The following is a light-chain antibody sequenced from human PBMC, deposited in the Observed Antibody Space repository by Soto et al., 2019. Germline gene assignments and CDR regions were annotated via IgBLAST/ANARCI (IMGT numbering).Light chain of an antibody. Sequence: DIVMTQSPVTLSVSPGERITLSCRASRSINSNLAWYQQKPGQAPRLLFYGASVRATGIPDRFSGSGSGTDFTLTINRLEPEDFAVYYCQHFGSSLTFGGGTKVDIK. CDR1: RSINSN. CDR2: GAS. J-gene: IGKJ4*01. CDR3: QHFGSSLT. V-gene: IGKV3-20*01.